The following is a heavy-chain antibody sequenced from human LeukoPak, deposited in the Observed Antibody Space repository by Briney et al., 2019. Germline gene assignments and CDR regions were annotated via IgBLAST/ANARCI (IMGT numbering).Heavy chain of an antibody. D-gene: IGHD6-13*01. J-gene: IGHJ6*03. Sequence: ASVKVSCKASGYTFTSYDINWVRQATGQGLEWMGWMNPNSGNTGYAQKFQGRVTMTRNTSISTAYMALSSLRSEDTAVYYCARALYALGDSSSWYYYYYYMDVWGKGTTVTVSS. CDR1: GYTFTSYD. V-gene: IGHV1-8*01. CDR2: MNPNSGNT. CDR3: ARALYALGDSSSWYYYYYYMDV.